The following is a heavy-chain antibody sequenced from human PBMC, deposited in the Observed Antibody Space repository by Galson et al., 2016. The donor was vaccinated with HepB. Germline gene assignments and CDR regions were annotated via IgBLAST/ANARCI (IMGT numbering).Heavy chain of an antibody. V-gene: IGHV4-34*01. J-gene: IGHJ6*02. CDR3: ARGTRLAGTYNYYYYGMDA. Sequence: LSLTCGVYGGSFSGYYWSWIRQPPGKGLEWIGEINHSGSTNYNPSLKSRVTISVDTSKNQFSLKLSSVTAADTAVYYCARGTRLAGTYNYYYYGMDAWGQGAKVTFSS. CDR1: GGSFSGYY. D-gene: IGHD6-19*01. CDR2: INHSGST.